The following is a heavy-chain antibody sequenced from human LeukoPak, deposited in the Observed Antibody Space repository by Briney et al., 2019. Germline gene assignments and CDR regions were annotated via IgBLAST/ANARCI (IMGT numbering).Heavy chain of an antibody. V-gene: IGHV3-30-3*01. D-gene: IGHD1-14*01. CDR1: GFTFSSYA. J-gene: IGHJ3*02. CDR2: ISYDGSNK. CDR3: ARDWASNHHKKNAFDI. Sequence: PGGSLRLSCAASGFTFSSYAMHWVRQAPGKGLEWVVVISYDGSNKYYADSVKGRFTISRDNSKNTLYLQMNSLRAEDTAVYYCARDWASNHHKKNAFDIWGQGTMVTVSS.